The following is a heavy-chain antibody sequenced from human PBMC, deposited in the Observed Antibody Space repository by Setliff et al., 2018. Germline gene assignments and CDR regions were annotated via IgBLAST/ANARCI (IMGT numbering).Heavy chain of an antibody. Sequence: ASVKVSCKASGYIFSTYGITWVRQAPGQGLEWMGGISANNGHTKYVQKFQGRVTMTRNTATSTAFMELSSLRFEDTGVYYCARDLMGLTKRGFDYWGQGTPVTVSS. J-gene: IGHJ4*02. V-gene: IGHV1-18*01. CDR2: ISANNGHT. CDR1: GYIFSTYG. CDR3: ARDLMGLTKRGFDY. D-gene: IGHD1-26*01.